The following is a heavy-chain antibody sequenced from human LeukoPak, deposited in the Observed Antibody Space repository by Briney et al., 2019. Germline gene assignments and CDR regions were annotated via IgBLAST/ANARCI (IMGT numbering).Heavy chain of an antibody. V-gene: IGHV3-66*01. CDR2: IYSGGST. D-gene: IGHD3-10*01. Sequence: PGGSLRLSCAASGVTVSSNYMSWVRQAPGKGLEWVSVIYSGGSTYYADSVKGRFTISRDNSKNTLYLQMNSLRAEDTAVYYCASGSSRFGELLSGVYYYGMDVWGQGTTVTVSS. J-gene: IGHJ6*02. CDR1: GVTVSSNY. CDR3: ASGSSRFGELLSGVYYYGMDV.